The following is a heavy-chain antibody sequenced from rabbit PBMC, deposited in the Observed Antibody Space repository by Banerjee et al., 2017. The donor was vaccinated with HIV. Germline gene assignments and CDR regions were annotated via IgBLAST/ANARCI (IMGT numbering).Heavy chain of an antibody. CDR1: GFPFSSSQY. CDR3: ARDGAGGSYFAL. J-gene: IGHJ4*01. V-gene: IGHV1S40*01. Sequence: QSLAEAGGDMVKPGASLIITCTASGFPFSSSQYMNWVRQAPGKGLEWIGYIYPVFGLTYYANWVNGRFSISRENAQNTVFLPMTSLTAADTATYFCARDGAGGSYFALWGPGTLVTVS. CDR2: IYPVFGLT. D-gene: IGHD8-1*01.